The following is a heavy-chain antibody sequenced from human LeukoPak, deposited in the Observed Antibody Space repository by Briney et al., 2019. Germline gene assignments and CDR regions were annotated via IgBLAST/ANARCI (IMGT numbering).Heavy chain of an antibody. Sequence: QPGGSLRLSCAASGFTFSNYAMSWVRQAPGKGLEWVSAISGSGGSTYYADSVKGRFTISRDNSKNTLYLQMNSLRAEDTAVYYCAKAVAGPHYYYYGMDVWGQGTTVTVSS. CDR2: ISGSGGST. J-gene: IGHJ6*02. CDR3: AKAVAGPHYYYYGMDV. V-gene: IGHV3-23*01. D-gene: IGHD6-19*01. CDR1: GFTFSNYA.